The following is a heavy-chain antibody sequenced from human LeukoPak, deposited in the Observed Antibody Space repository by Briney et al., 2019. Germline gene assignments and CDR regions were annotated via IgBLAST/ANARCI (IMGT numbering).Heavy chain of an antibody. CDR2: ISSSGSTI. Sequence: EGSLRLSCAAPGFAFSSYETNWVRQAPGKGLEWVSYISSSGSTIYYADSVKGRFTISRDNAKNSLYLQMNSLRAEDTAVYYCARGDILTGYHYDAFDIWGQGTMVTVSS. J-gene: IGHJ3*02. V-gene: IGHV3-48*03. CDR3: ARGDILTGYHYDAFDI. CDR1: GFAFSSYE. D-gene: IGHD3-9*01.